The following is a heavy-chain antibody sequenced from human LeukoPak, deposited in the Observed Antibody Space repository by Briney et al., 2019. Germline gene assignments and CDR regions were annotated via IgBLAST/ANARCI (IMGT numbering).Heavy chain of an antibody. Sequence: ASVKVSCKASGYTFTSYYMHWVRQAPGQGLEWMGIINPSGGSTSYAQKFQGRVTMTRDTSTSTVYMELSSLRSEDTAVYYCARGGDYYDSSGFWFDPWGQGTLVTVSS. CDR1: GYTFTSYY. V-gene: IGHV1-46*01. CDR2: INPSGGST. D-gene: IGHD3-22*01. CDR3: ARGGDYYDSSGFWFDP. J-gene: IGHJ5*02.